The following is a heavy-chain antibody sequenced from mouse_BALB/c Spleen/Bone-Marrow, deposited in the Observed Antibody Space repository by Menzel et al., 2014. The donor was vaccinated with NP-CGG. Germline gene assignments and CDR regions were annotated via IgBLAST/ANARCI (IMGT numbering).Heavy chain of an antibody. CDR2: INVNGDTT. CDR3: ARGYDYSSWFAY. D-gene: IGHD2-4*01. CDR1: GFTLSSYG. V-gene: IGHV5-6-3*01. J-gene: IGHJ3*01. Sequence: EVKLEESGGGLVQPGGSLKLSCAASGFTLSSYGMSWVRQTPDKRLEMIATINVNGDTTYHPDSVKGRFTISRDNVKNTLYLQMSSLKSEDTAMYYCARGYDYSSWFAYWGQGTLVTVSA.